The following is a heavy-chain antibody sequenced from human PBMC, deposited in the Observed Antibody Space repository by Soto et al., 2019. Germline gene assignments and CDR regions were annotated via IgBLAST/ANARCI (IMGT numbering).Heavy chain of an antibody. CDR1: GYTFTSYD. J-gene: IGHJ6*02. V-gene: IGHV1-8*01. CDR3: ARGVVVPAAIPHDYYYGMDV. Sequence: ASVKVSCKASGYTFTSYDINWVRQATGQGLEWMGWMNPNSGNTGYAQKFQGRVTMTRNTSISTAYMELSSLRSEDTAVYYCARGVVVPAAIPHDYYYGMDVWGQGTTVTVSS. CDR2: MNPNSGNT. D-gene: IGHD2-2*02.